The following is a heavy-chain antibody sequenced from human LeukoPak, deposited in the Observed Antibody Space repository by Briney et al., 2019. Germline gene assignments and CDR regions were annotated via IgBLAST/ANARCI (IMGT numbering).Heavy chain of an antibody. V-gene: IGHV4-34*01. CDR1: GGSFSGYY. CDR3: ARGRYSYGTFDY. CDR2: INHSGST. D-gene: IGHD5-18*01. Sequence: SETLSLTCAVYGGSFSGYYWSWIRQPPGKGLEWIGEINHSGSTDYNPSLKSRVTTSVDTSKNQFSLKLSSVTAADTALYYCARGRYSYGTFDYWGQGTLVTVSS. J-gene: IGHJ4*02.